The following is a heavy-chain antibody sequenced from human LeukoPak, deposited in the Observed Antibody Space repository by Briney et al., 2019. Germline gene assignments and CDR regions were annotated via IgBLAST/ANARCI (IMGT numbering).Heavy chain of an antibody. Sequence: PSETLSLTCTVSGGSISSSSYYWGWIRQPPGKGLEWIGTIYYSGSTYYNPSLKSRVTISVDTSKNQFSLKLSSVTAADTAVYYCARNLADHFGGFYFDDWGQGTLVTVSS. CDR3: ARNLADHFGGFYFDD. CDR2: IYYSGST. CDR1: GGSISSSSYY. D-gene: IGHD2-21*01. J-gene: IGHJ4*02. V-gene: IGHV4-39*07.